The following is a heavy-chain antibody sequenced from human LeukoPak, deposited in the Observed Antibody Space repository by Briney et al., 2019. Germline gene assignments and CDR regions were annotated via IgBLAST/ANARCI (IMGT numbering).Heavy chain of an antibody. CDR1: RFTFNSYA. CDR3: AKVGGYSSGFDI. Sequence: QPGGSLRLSCAASRFTFNSYAMSWVRQAPGKGLEWVSAISGSGGSTYYADSVKGRFTISRDNSKNTLYLQMNSLRAEDTAVYYCAKVGGYSSGFDIWGQGTMVTVSS. CDR2: ISGSGGST. D-gene: IGHD6-19*01. J-gene: IGHJ3*02. V-gene: IGHV3-23*01.